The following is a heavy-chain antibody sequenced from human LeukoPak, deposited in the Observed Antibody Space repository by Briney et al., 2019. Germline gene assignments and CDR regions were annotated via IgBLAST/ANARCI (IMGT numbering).Heavy chain of an antibody. CDR3: ARKYGDYAWLDY. Sequence: GGSLRLSCAASGFTFSSYGMHWVRQAPGKGLEWVAVISYDGSNKYYADSVKGRFTISRDNSKNTLYLQMNSLRAEDTAVYYCARKYGDYAWLDYWGQGTLVTVSS. V-gene: IGHV3-30*03. J-gene: IGHJ4*02. CDR1: GFTFSSYG. CDR2: ISYDGSNK. D-gene: IGHD4-17*01.